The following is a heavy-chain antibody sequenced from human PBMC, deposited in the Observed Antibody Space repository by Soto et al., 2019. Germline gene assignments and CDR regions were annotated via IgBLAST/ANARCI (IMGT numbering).Heavy chain of an antibody. CDR3: ARTGKQLAHPHAYYYMDV. CDR1: GYTFTSYA. J-gene: IGHJ6*03. Sequence: QVQLVQSGAEVKKPGASVKVSCKASGYTFTSYAMHWVRQAPGQRLEWMGWINAGNGNTKYSQKFQGRVIITRDTSASTAYMELSSLRSEDTAVYYCARTGKQLAHPHAYYYMDVWGKGTTVTVSS. V-gene: IGHV1-3*01. CDR2: INAGNGNT. D-gene: IGHD6-13*01.